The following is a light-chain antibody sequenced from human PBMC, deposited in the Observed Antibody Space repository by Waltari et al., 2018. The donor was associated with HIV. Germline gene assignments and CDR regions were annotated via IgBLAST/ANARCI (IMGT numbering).Light chain of an antibody. Sequence: QSALTQPASVSGYPGQSITIPCPGTSRDVWSSHLVSWYQQHPGKAPKLMIYEVSKRPSGVSNRFSGSKSGNTASLTIAGLQAEDEADYYCCSYAGSSTFVFGGGTKLTVL. CDR2: EVS. J-gene: IGLJ3*02. CDR3: CSYAGSSTFV. V-gene: IGLV2-23*02. CDR1: SRDVWSSHL.